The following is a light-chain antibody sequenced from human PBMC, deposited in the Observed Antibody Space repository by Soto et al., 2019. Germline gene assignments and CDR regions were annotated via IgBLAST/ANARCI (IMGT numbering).Light chain of an antibody. Sequence: AIQLTQSPSSLSASVGDRVTITCRASQGICSALAWYQQQPGKAPSLLIYDASTLESGVPSRFSGSGSGTDFTLTISSLQPEDFTTYYCQQFNSYLLTFGGGTKVEIK. J-gene: IGKJ4*01. CDR2: DAS. CDR3: QQFNSYLLT. V-gene: IGKV1-13*02. CDR1: QGICSA.